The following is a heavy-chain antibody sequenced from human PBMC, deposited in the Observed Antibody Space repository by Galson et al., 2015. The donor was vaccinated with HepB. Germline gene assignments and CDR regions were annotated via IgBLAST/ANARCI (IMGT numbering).Heavy chain of an antibody. D-gene: IGHD2-21*01. Sequence: SLRLSCAASGFTFSSYGMHWVRQAPGKGLEWVAVIWYDGSNKYYADSVKGRFTISRDNSKNTLYLQMNSLRAEDTAVYYCAREKFRVVIDMWGQGTLVTVSS. CDR1: GFTFSSYG. J-gene: IGHJ4*02. CDR3: AREKFRVVIDM. V-gene: IGHV3-33*01. CDR2: IWYDGSNK.